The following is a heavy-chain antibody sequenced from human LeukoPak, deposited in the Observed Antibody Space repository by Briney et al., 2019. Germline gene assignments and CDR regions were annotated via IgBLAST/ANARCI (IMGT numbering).Heavy chain of an antibody. CDR3: AKGSTMIVVVEHAFDI. J-gene: IGHJ3*02. Sequence: PGRSLRLSCAASGFTFSSYGMHWVRQAPGKGLEWVAVIWYDGSNKYYADSVKGRFTISRDNAKNSLYLQMNSLRAEDTALYYCAKGSTMIVVVEHAFDIWGQGTMVTVSS. CDR2: IWYDGSNK. D-gene: IGHD3-22*01. V-gene: IGHV3-33*03. CDR1: GFTFSSYG.